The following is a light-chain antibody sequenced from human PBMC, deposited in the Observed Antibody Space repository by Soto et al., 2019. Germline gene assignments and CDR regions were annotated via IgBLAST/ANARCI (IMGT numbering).Light chain of an antibody. V-gene: IGLV2-14*01. CDR2: EVR. CDR3: SSYTSSSTLGV. J-gene: IGLJ2*01. Sequence: QSALTQPASVSGSPGQSITISCTGISSDVGPFTSVSWYQHHPGTAPKLLIYEVRNRPSGVSNRFSGSKSGNTASLTISGLQAEDEAHYYCSSYTSSSTLGVFGGGTKLTVL. CDR1: SSDVGPFTS.